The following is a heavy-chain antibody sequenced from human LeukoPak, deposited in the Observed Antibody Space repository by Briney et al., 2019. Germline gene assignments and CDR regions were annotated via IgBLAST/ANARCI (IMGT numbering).Heavy chain of an antibody. D-gene: IGHD1-1*01. CDR1: GGSISSSY. CDR2: VYHTGNT. CDR3: ARAGDWNDVVDY. J-gene: IGHJ4*02. Sequence: PLETLSLTCTVSGGSISSSYWSWLRQPPGKGLEWIGYVYHTGNTNYNPSLKSRVTISIDTSKNQFSLKLNSVTAADTAVYYCARAGDWNDVVDYWGQGTLVTVSS. V-gene: IGHV4-59*01.